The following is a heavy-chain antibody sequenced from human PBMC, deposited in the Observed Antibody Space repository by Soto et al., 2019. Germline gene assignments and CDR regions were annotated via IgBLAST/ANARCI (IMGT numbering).Heavy chain of an antibody. Sequence: GSLRLSCAASGFTFSSYSMNWVRQAPGKGLEWVSSISSSSSYIYYADSVKGRFTISRDNAKNSLYLQMNSLRAEDTAVYYCARGKGIVNWFDPWGQGTLVTVSS. D-gene: IGHD3-16*02. CDR3: ARGKGIVNWFDP. V-gene: IGHV3-21*01. CDR1: GFTFSSYS. J-gene: IGHJ5*02. CDR2: ISSSSSYI.